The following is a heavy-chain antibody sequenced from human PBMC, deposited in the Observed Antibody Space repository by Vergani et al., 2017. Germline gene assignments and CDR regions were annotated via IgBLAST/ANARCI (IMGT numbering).Heavy chain of an antibody. CDR3: AVRPRVNLVGGEIVTKRTFDY. V-gene: IGHV4-38-2*02. CDR2: IDRTGGT. CDR1: GYSISSGYF. D-gene: IGHD3-10*01. Sequence: QVQLQESGPRLVKPSETLSLICSVSGYSISSGYFWGWIRQSPGKGLEWLGTIDRTGGTDLSPSLKSRLTISVDASKKQFSLKLTSVTAADTAMYYCAVRPRVNLVGGEIVTKRTFDYWSQGSLVTVSS. J-gene: IGHJ4*02.